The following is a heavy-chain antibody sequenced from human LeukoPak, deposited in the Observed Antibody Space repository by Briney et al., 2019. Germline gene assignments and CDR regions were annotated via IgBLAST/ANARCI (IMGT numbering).Heavy chain of an antibody. D-gene: IGHD3-22*01. Sequence: KPGGSLRLSCAASGFTFSDYYMSWIRQASGKGLEWVSSISGSSSYIYYADSVKGRFTISRDNAKNSLYLQMNSLRAEDTAVYYCARAVWDSSGHLFDYWGQGTLVTVSS. V-gene: IGHV3-11*06. CDR2: ISGSSSYI. CDR3: ARAVWDSSGHLFDY. CDR1: GFTFSDYY. J-gene: IGHJ4*02.